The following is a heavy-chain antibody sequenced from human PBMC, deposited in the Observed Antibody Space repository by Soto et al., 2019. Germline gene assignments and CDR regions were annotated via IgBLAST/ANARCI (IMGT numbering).Heavy chain of an antibody. J-gene: IGHJ6*02. D-gene: IGHD2-2*01. V-gene: IGHV1-18*04. CDR1: GYTFTSYG. Sequence: ASVKVSCKASGYTFTSYGISWVRQAPGQGLEWMGWISAYNGNTNYAQKLQGRVTMTTDTSTSTAYMELRSLRSDDTAVYYCARDEGIVVPHPYYYGMDVWGQVTTVTASS. CDR3: ARDEGIVVPHPYYYGMDV. CDR2: ISAYNGNT.